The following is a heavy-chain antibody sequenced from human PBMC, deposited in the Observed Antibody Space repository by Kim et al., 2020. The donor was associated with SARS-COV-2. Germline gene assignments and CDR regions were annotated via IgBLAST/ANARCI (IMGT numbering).Heavy chain of an antibody. J-gene: IGHJ2*01. Sequence: SVKVSCKASGGTFSSYAISWVRQAPGQGLEWMGGIIPIFGTANYAQKFQGRVTITADESTSTAYMELSSLRSEDTAVYYCARVEGEPRYFDLWGRGTLVTVSS. V-gene: IGHV1-69*13. CDR3: ARVEGEPRYFDL. CDR1: GGTFSSYA. D-gene: IGHD3-16*01. CDR2: IIPIFGTA.